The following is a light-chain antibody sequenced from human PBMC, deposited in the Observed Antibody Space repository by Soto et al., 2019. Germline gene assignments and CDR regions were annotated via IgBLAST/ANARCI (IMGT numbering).Light chain of an antibody. J-gene: IGKJ4*01. Sequence: DIQMTQSPSSLSASVGDRVTITCRASQSISSYLNWYQQKPGKAPKLLIYAASSLQSGVPSRFSGSGSGTDFTITISSLQPEDFATYYCQQSYSTPPAFGGGTKVEIK. V-gene: IGKV1-39*01. CDR2: AAS. CDR3: QQSYSTPPA. CDR1: QSISSY.